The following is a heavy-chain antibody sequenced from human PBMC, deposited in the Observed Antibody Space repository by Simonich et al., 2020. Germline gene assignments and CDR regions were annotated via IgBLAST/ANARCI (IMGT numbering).Heavy chain of an antibody. D-gene: IGHD7-27*01. CDR1: GFTFSSYA. CDR2: KSNDGNNK. Sequence: QVQLVESGGGVVQPGRSLRLSCAASGFTFSSYAMHWVRQAPGKGQEGWAVKSNDGNNKYDADSGKGRFTSSRDNSKNTRYLQMNSLRAEDTAVYYCAREDLTGDAFDIWGQGTMVTVSS. CDR3: AREDLTGDAFDI. J-gene: IGHJ3*02. V-gene: IGHV3-30*04.